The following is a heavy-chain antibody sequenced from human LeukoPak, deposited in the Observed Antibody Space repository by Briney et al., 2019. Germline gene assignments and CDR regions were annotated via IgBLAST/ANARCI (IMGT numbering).Heavy chain of an antibody. D-gene: IGHD5/OR15-5a*01. V-gene: IGHV4-4*02. Sequence: SETLSLTCAVSGSSISSSTWWTWVRQAPGKGLEWIGEVFYSGRTNSNPSLKSRLTMSVDESKHEFSLKLASVTAADTAIYYCASGGLVSRYLDHWGQGTLVTVSP. CDR1: GSSISSSTW. CDR2: VFYSGRT. J-gene: IGHJ4*02. CDR3: ASGGLVSRYLDH.